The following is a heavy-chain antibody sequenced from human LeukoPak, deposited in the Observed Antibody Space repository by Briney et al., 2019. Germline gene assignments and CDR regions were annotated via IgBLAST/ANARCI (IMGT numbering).Heavy chain of an antibody. CDR1: GGSISSSDYY. CDR2: IYYSGST. J-gene: IGHJ4*02. D-gene: IGHD3-10*01. CDR3: ARRDYYGSGSYPVDY. V-gene: IGHV4-30-4*01. Sequence: SQTLSLTCTVSGGSISSSDYYWSWVRQPPGKGLEWIGYIYYSGSTYYNPSLKSRVTISVDTSKNQFSLKLSSVTAADTAVYYCARRDYYGSGSYPVDYWGQGTLVTVSS.